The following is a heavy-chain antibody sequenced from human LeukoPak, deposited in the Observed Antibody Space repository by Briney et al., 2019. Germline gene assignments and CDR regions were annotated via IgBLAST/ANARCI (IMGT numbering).Heavy chain of an antibody. D-gene: IGHD6-19*01. Sequence: GSLRLSCAASGFTFSRYGIHWVRQAPGKGLEWVAVISSDGSHKYYADSVKGRFTISRDNSKNTLYLQMNSLRAEDTAVYYCAKDRGGWSYFDYWGQGTLVTVSS. V-gene: IGHV3-30*18. CDR2: ISSDGSHK. J-gene: IGHJ4*02. CDR3: AKDRGGWSYFDY. CDR1: GFTFSRYG.